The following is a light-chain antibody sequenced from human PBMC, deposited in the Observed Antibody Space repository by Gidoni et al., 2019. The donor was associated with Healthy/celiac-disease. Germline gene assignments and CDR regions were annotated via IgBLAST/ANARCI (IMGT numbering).Light chain of an antibody. CDR3: QVWDSSSDHLWV. CDR2: DDS. J-gene: IGLJ3*02. Sequence: SYVLTPPPSASVAPGKTARITCGGNNIGSKSVHWYQQKPGQAPVLVVYDDSDRPSGIPERFSGSNSGNTATLTISRVEAGDEADYYCQVWDSSSDHLWVFGGGTNLTVL. CDR1: NIGSKS. V-gene: IGLV3-21*03.